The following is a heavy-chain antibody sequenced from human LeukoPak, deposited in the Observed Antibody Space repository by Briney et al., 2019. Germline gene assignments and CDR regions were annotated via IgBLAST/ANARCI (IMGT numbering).Heavy chain of an antibody. Sequence: PGGSLRLSCAASGFTVSSSYMNWVRQAPGKGLEWVANIKQDGSEKYYVDSVKGRFTISRDNAKNSLYLQMNSLRAEDTAVYYCARLVRCSSTSCRPVGFDYWGQGTLVTVSS. V-gene: IGHV3-7*04. CDR1: GFTVSSSY. D-gene: IGHD2-2*01. J-gene: IGHJ4*02. CDR2: IKQDGSEK. CDR3: ARLVRCSSTSCRPVGFDY.